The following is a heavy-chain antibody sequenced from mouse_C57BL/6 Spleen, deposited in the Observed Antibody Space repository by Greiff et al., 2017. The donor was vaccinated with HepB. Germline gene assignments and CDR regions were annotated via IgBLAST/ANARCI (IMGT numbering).Heavy chain of an antibody. V-gene: IGHV1-61*01. CDR3: ARRGYGYPYYFDY. D-gene: IGHD2-2*01. CDR2: IYPSDSET. CDR1: GYTFTSYW. Sequence: VQLQQPGAELVRPGSSVKLSCKASGYTFTSYWMDWVKQRPGQGLEWIGNIYPSDSETHYNQKFKDKATLTVDKSSSTAYMQLSSLTSEDSAVYYCARRGYGYPYYFDYWGQGTTLTVSS. J-gene: IGHJ2*01.